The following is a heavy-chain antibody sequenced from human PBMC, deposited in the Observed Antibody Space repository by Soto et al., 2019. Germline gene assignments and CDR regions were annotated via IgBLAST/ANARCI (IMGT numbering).Heavy chain of an antibody. Sequence: QVQLVESGGGVVQPGRSLRLSCAASGFTFSSYGMHWVRQAPGKGLEWVAVIWYDGSNKYYADSVKGRFTISRDNSTNALDLLMNSLRADDTAVYYCARGAYCSGGSCYGNFDYWGQGTLVTVSS. V-gene: IGHV3-33*01. CDR2: IWYDGSNK. J-gene: IGHJ4*02. D-gene: IGHD2-15*01. CDR3: ARGAYCSGGSCYGNFDY. CDR1: GFTFSSYG.